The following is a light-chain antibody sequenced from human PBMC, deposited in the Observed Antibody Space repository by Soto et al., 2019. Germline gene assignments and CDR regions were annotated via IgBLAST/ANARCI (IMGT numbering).Light chain of an antibody. CDR2: EVS. Sequence: QSALTQPASVSGSPGQSITISCTGTSSDVGGYNYVSWYQQQPGKAPKLMIYEVSNRPSGVSNRFSGSKAGNTSSLTISGLQDEDEDDYYCSSYTSSSHVVFGGGTKVTVL. CDR1: SSDVGGYNY. V-gene: IGLV2-14*01. CDR3: SSYTSSSHVV. J-gene: IGLJ2*01.